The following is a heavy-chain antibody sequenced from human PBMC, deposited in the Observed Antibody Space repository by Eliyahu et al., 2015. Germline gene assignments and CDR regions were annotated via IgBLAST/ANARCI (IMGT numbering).Heavy chain of an antibody. Sequence: QVQLVQSGAEVKKPGSSVXVSCXASGGTFSXYAISXXXQAPGQGLEWMGGIIPXFGTANYAQKFQGRVTITADESTSTAYMELSSLRSEDTAVYYCATTPTEATPEYYFDYWGQGTLVTVSS. J-gene: IGHJ4*02. CDR3: ATTPTEATPEYYFDY. V-gene: IGHV1-69*01. CDR2: IIPXFGTA. D-gene: IGHD5-12*01. CDR1: GGTFSXYA.